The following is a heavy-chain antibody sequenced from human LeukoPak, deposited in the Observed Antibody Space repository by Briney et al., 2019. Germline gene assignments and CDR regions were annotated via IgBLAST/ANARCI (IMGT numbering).Heavy chain of an antibody. CDR2: INHSGST. D-gene: IGHD5-24*01. CDR3: ARVGDGYNDY. J-gene: IGHJ4*02. Sequence: SETLSLTCAVSGGSISSSNWWSWVRQPPGKGLEWIGEINHSGSTNYNPSLKSRVTISVDTSKNQFSLKLSSVTAADTAVYYCARVGDGYNDYWGQGTLVTVSS. V-gene: IGHV4-4*02. CDR1: GGSISSSNW.